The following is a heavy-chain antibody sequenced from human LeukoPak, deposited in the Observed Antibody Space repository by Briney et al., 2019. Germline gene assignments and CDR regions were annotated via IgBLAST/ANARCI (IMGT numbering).Heavy chain of an antibody. CDR3: AKGVLRYFDWLLGNFDY. CDR2: ISGSGGST. CDR1: GFTFSSYG. J-gene: IGHJ4*02. V-gene: IGHV3-23*01. D-gene: IGHD3-9*01. Sequence: GGTLRLSCAASGFTFSSYGMIWVRQAPGKGLEWVSAISGSGGSTYYADSVKGRFTISRDNSKNTLYLQMNSLRAEDTAVYYCAKGVLRYFDWLLGNFDYWGQGTLVTVSS.